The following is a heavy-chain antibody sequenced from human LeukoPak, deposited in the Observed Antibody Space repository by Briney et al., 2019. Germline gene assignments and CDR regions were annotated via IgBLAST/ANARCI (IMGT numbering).Heavy chain of an antibody. D-gene: IGHD3-10*01. CDR3: AGRGSGSGTFDI. V-gene: IGHV4-39*07. J-gene: IGHJ3*02. CDR1: GGSISSGSYY. CDR2: INHSGST. Sequence: SQTLSLTCTVSGGSISSGSYYWSWIRQPPGKGLEWIGEINHSGSTNYNPSLKSRVTISVDTSKNQFSLRLSSVTAADTAVYYCAGRGSGSGTFDIWGPGTFVTVSS.